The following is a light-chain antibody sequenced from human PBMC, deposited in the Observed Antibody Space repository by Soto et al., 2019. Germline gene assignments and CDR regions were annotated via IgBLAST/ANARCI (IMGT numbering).Light chain of an antibody. CDR1: YGISGD. J-gene: IGKJ2*01. CDR3: LQLSHYPHT. CDR2: ASS. Sequence: DIQLTQSPSFLSASVEDRVTISCRASYGISGDLAWYQQEPGKPPNLLISASSTLQTGVPSSFTGSGSGRKFTLTISGLQFDDFATYFCLQLSHYPHTFGQGTKVEI. V-gene: IGKV1-9*01.